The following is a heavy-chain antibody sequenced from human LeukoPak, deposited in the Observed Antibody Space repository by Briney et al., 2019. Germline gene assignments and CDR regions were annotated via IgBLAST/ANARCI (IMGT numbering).Heavy chain of an antibody. Sequence: GGSLRLSFAASGFTFSNYWMHWVRLAPRKGLVWVSRIKSDGSSTSYADFVKGRFTTSRDNAKNTLYLQMSSLRAEDTAVYYCARDGCSGSSCLDYWGQGNLVTVSS. J-gene: IGHJ4*02. CDR1: GFTFSNYW. CDR3: ARDGCSGSSCLDY. V-gene: IGHV3-74*01. D-gene: IGHD2-15*01. CDR2: IKSDGSST.